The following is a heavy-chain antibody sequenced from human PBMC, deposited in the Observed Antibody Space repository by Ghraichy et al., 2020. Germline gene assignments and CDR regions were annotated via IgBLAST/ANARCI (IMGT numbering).Heavy chain of an antibody. J-gene: IGHJ6*02. V-gene: IGHV5-51*01. CDR1: GYSFTSYW. CDR3: AAGRSGYYEGYYYGMDV. CDR2: IYPGDSDT. Sequence: GESLNISCKGSGYSFTSYWIGWVRQMPGKGLEWMGIIYPGDSDTRYSPSFQGQVTISADKSISTAYLQWSSLKASDTAMYYCAAGRSGYYEGYYYGMDVWGQGTTVTVSS. D-gene: IGHD3-3*01.